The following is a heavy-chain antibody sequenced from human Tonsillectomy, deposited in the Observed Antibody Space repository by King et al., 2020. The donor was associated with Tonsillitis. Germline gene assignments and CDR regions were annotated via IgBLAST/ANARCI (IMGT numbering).Heavy chain of an antibody. CDR1: GGPFSNYG. D-gene: IGHD6-19*01. V-gene: IGHV1-69*12. J-gene: IGHJ1*01. CDR2: IISIFGTA. CDR3: ATGIAVPQYFQH. Sequence: QLVQSGAEVRKPGSSVKVSCKASGGPFSNYGINWVRQAPGQGLEWMGGIISIFGTAHYAQKFQGRVTITADESTSTAYMELSRLRSEDTAFYYCATGIAVPQYFQHWGQGTLVTVSS.